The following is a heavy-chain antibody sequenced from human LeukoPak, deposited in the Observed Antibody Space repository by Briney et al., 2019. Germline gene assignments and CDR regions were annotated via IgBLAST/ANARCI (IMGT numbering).Heavy chain of an antibody. CDR2: ISAYSGDT. CDR1: DYTFTSYG. V-gene: IGHV1-18*01. D-gene: IGHD5-18*01. Sequence: GASVKVSCKASDYTFTSYGISWVRQAPGQGLEWMGWISAYSGDTEYAQTLQGRVSMTTDISTNTAYMELRGLRSDDTAVYYCARGGYSYGYMGYFDYWGQGTLVTVSS. CDR3: ARGGYSYGYMGYFDY. J-gene: IGHJ4*02.